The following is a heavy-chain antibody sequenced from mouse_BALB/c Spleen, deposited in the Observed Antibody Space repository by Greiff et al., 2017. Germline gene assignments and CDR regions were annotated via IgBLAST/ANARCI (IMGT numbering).Heavy chain of an antibody. CDR2: INPSTGYT. D-gene: IGHD2-4*01. Sequence: QVQLKQSGAELAKPGASVKMSCKASGYTFTSYWMHWVKQRPGQGLEWIGYINPSTGYTEYNQKFKDKATLTADKSSSTAYMQLSSLTSEDSAVYYCARWGITKDYYAMDYWGQGTSVTVSS. V-gene: IGHV1-7*01. J-gene: IGHJ4*01. CDR3: ARWGITKDYYAMDY. CDR1: GYTFTSYW.